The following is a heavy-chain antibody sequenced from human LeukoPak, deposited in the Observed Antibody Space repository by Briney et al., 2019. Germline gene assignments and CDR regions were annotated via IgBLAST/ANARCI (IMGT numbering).Heavy chain of an antibody. J-gene: IGHJ4*02. V-gene: IGHV3-23*01. CDR1: GFTFSSYA. D-gene: IGHD6-19*01. Sequence: GGSLRLSCAASGFTFSSYAMSWVRQAPGRGLEWVSAISGSGGSTYYADSVKGRFTISRDNSKNTLYLQMNSLRAEDTAVYYCARSPPGYSSGWFDYWGQGTLVTVSS. CDR2: ISGSGGST. CDR3: ARSPPGYSSGWFDY.